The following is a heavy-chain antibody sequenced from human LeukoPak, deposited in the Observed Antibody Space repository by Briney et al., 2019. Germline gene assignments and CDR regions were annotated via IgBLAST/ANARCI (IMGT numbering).Heavy chain of an antibody. CDR3: ARDPTYYDSSGYLDY. J-gene: IGHJ4*02. Sequence: GGSLRLACAASGFTFSSSSMNWVRQAPGKGLEWVSYISSSSSPIYYADSVKGRFTISRDNAKNSLYLQMNSLRDEDTAVHHCARDPTYYDSSGYLDYWGQGTLVTVSS. CDR1: GFTFSSSS. D-gene: IGHD3-22*01. CDR2: ISSSSSPI. V-gene: IGHV3-48*02.